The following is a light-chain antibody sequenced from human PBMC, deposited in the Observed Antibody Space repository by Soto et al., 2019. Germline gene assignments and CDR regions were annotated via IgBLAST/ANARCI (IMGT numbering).Light chain of an antibody. V-gene: IGKV3-20*01. J-gene: IGKJ2*01. CDR2: GAS. CDR1: QSVSSSS. CDR3: LQFDISPLHT. Sequence: EIVLTQSPGTLSLSPGERATLSCRASQSVSSSSLTWYQQKPGQAPRLLIYGASTRATGIPDRFSGSGSGTDFSLTISRLEPEDFAVYYCLQFDISPLHTFGQGTK.